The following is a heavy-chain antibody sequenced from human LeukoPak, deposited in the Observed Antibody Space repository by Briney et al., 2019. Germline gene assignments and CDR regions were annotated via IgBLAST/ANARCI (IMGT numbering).Heavy chain of an antibody. CDR1: GFTFSTYT. D-gene: IGHD7-27*01. J-gene: IGHJ4*02. CDR3: AIDPNWGTHS. CDR2: IGNNGGGI. V-gene: IGHV3-23*01. Sequence: GGSLRLSCAASGFTFSTYTMYWVRHPPGKRLEWVPIIGNNGGGIHYADSVKGRFTISRDNFKNALYLQMNSLRVEDTAVYYCAIDPNWGTHSWGQGTLVTVSS.